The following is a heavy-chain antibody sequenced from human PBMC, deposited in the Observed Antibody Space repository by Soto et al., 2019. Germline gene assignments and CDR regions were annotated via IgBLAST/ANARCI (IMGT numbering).Heavy chain of an antibody. Sequence: GASVKVSCKASGGTLSSYAISWVRQAPGQGLEWMGGIIPIFGTANYAQKFQGRVTITADESKNTLYLQMNSLRAEDTAVYYCAKDQGPKTPLSYYYYGMDVWGQGTTVTVSS. V-gene: IGHV1-69*13. D-gene: IGHD2-15*01. CDR3: AKDQGPKTPLSYYYYGMDV. J-gene: IGHJ6*02. CDR1: GGTLSSYA. CDR2: IIPIFGTA.